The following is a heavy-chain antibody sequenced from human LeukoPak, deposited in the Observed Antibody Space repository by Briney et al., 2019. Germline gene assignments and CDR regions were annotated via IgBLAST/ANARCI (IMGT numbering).Heavy chain of an antibody. J-gene: IGHJ4*02. V-gene: IGHV4-59*12. CDR2: IYYSGSP. Sequence: SETLSLTCTVSGGSISSYYWSWIRQPPGKGLEWIGYIYYSGSPNYNPSLKSRVTISVDTSKNQFSLKLSSVTAADTAVYYCARGLGYWGQGTLVTVSS. CDR3: ARGLGY. CDR1: GGSISSYY.